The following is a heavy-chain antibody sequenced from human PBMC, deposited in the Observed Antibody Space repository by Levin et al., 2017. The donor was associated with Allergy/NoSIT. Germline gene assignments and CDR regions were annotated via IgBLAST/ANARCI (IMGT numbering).Heavy chain of an antibody. CDR1: RYIFRDSF. CDR3: ARDLYNDDSVFGY. Sequence: GESLKISCKASRYIFRDSFIHWVRQAPGQGLEWMGWINPHSGDTKYAQEFQGRVTMTRDTSISTAYMELTRLTSDDTAVYYCARDLYNDDSVFGYWGQGTLVNVFS. J-gene: IGHJ4*02. V-gene: IGHV1-2*02. D-gene: IGHD3-22*01. CDR2: INPHSGDT.